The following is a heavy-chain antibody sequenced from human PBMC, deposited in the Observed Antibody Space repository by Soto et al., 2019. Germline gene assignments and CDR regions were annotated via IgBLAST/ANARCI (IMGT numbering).Heavy chain of an antibody. V-gene: IGHV3-23*01. CDR2: ISGSGGST. CDR3: AKDNGIGRYDAFDI. D-gene: IGHD1-26*01. Sequence: VRQAPGKGLEWVSAISGSGGSTYYADSVKGRFTISRDNSKNTLYLQMNSLRAEDTAVYYCAKDNGIGRYDAFDIWGQGTMVTVSS. J-gene: IGHJ3*02.